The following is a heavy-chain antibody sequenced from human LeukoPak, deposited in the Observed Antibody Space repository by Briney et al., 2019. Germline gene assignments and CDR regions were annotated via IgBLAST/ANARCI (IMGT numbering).Heavy chain of an antibody. CDR3: ARLGYCSGGSCYENQHYYYGMDV. CDR1: GFTFSSYS. J-gene: IGHJ6*02. D-gene: IGHD2-15*01. CDR2: IGSSSSYV. Sequence: SGGSLRLSCAPSGFTFSSYSMNWVRQAPGKGLEWVSSIGSSSSYVYHADSVKGRFTISSDNAKNSLYLQMNSLRAEDTAVYYCARLGYCSGGSCYENQHYYYGMDVWGQGTTVTVSS. V-gene: IGHV3-21*01.